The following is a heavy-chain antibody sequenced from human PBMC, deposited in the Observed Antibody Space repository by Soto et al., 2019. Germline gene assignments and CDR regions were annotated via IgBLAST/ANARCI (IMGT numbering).Heavy chain of an antibody. CDR2: IGGYKGNT. CDR3: APHTLDTGMPSGY. D-gene: IGHD5-18*01. Sequence: QVQLVQSGAEWREPGAPVKVPCKPSGYTFTNYGVTGVRQAPGQGLEWMGWIGGYKGNTNYAQKLQGRVTLTTDTCTSTAYMELRSLRSDDTAVYYCAPHTLDTGMPSGYWGQGTLVTVSS. V-gene: IGHV1-18*01. CDR1: GYTFTNYG. J-gene: IGHJ4*02.